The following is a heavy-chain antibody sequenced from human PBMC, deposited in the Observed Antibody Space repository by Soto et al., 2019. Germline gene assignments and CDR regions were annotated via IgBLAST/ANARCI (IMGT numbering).Heavy chain of an antibody. V-gene: IGHV3-23*01. CDR2: IGGGGTST. Sequence: EVQLLESGGGLVQPGGSLRLSCAASGFTFSGYAMLWVRQAPGKGLEWVSTIGGGGTSTYYADSVKGRFTISRDDSKNTLFLQMDSLRAEDTAVYYCAKDNWGSRFDYWGQGTLVTVSS. CDR1: GFTFSGYA. D-gene: IGHD3-16*01. J-gene: IGHJ4*02. CDR3: AKDNWGSRFDY.